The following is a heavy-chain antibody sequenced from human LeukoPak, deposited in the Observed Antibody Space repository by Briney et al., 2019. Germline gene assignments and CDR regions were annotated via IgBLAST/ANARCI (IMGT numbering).Heavy chain of an antibody. CDR1: GFTFSSFW. CDR3: ARIGAEPAFDI. Sequence: GGTLRLSCAASGFTFSSFWMSWVRQAPGKGREGLANIKQDGSEKDYVDSVKGRFTISRDNAKNSLYLQMNSLRAEDTAVYYCARIGAEPAFDIWGQGSMVTVSS. D-gene: IGHD3-16*01. J-gene: IGHJ3*02. V-gene: IGHV3-7*01. CDR2: IKQDGSEK.